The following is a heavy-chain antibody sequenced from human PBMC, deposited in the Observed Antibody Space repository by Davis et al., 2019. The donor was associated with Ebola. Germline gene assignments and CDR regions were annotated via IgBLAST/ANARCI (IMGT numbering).Heavy chain of an antibody. V-gene: IGHV4-34*01. D-gene: IGHD6-13*01. Sequence: SETLSLTCAVYVGSFRDYYWSWVRQSPGKGLEWIGEINYSGVTNYSPSLKSRVTISVDTSKNQFSLKLSSVTAADTAVYYCARGGDSSSWYYYYGMDVWGQGTTVTVSS. CDR3: ARGGDSSSWYYYYGMDV. CDR1: VGSFRDYY. CDR2: INYSGVT. J-gene: IGHJ6*02.